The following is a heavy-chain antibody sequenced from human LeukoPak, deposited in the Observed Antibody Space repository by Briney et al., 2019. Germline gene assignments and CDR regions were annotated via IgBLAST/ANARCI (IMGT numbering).Heavy chain of an antibody. J-gene: IGHJ6*02. Sequence: ASVNVSCKASGYTFTGYYMHWVRQAPGQGLEWMGWISAYNGNTNYAQKLQGRVTMTTDTSTSTAYMELRSLRSDDTAVYYCARDPGIVGATTYYYYGMDVWGQGTTVTVSS. CDR2: ISAYNGNT. CDR3: ARDPGIVGATTYYYYGMDV. V-gene: IGHV1-18*04. CDR1: GYTFTGYY. D-gene: IGHD1-26*01.